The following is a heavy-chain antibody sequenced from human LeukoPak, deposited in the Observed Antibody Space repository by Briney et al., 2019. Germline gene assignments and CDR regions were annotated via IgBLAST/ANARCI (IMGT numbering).Heavy chain of an antibody. Sequence: GGSLRLSCAASGFTFSSYSMNWVRQATGKGLEWVSSISSSSNYIYYADSVKGRFTISRDNAKNSLYLQMNSLRAEDTAVYYCARARVVVAANPFDYWGQGTLVTVSS. J-gene: IGHJ4*02. CDR3: ARARVVVAANPFDY. CDR2: ISSSSNYI. D-gene: IGHD2-15*01. V-gene: IGHV3-21*01. CDR1: GFTFSSYS.